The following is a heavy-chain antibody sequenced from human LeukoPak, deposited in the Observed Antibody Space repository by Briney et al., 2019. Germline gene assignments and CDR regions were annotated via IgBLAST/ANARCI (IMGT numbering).Heavy chain of an antibody. CDR2: IYPGDSDT. Sequence: WIRQPPGKGLEWMGIIYPGDSDTRYSPSFQGQVTISADKSISTAYLQWSSLKASDTAMYYCARASGYDSDAFDIWGQGTMVTVSS. D-gene: IGHD5-12*01. CDR3: ARASGYDSDAFDI. V-gene: IGHV5-51*01. J-gene: IGHJ3*02.